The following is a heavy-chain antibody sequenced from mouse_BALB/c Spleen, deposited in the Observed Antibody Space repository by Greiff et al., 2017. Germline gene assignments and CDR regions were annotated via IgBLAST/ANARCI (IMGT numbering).Heavy chain of an antibody. D-gene: IGHD2-1*01. V-gene: IGHV5-6*01. CDR2: ISSGGSYT. Sequence: EVKLVESGGDLVKPGGSLKLSCAASGFTFSSYGMSWVRQTPDKRLEWVATISSGGSYTYYPDSVKGRFTISRDNAKNTLYLQMSSLKSEDTAMYYCTRLRGNGAMDYWGQGTSVTVSS. CDR1: GFTFSSYG. J-gene: IGHJ4*01. CDR3: TRLRGNGAMDY.